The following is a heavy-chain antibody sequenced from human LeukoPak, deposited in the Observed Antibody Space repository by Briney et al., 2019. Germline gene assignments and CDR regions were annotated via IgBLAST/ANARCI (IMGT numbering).Heavy chain of an antibody. V-gene: IGHV3-21*01. CDR1: GFTFSSYS. D-gene: IGHD3-10*01. CDR3: ARDYWFGEFSLNWFDP. CDR2: IRSSSSYI. J-gene: IGHJ5*02. Sequence: GGSLRLSCAASGFTFSSYSMNWVPQAPGKGLEWVSSIRSSSSYIYYADSVKGRFTISRDNAKNSLYLQMNSLRAEDTAVYYCARDYWFGEFSLNWFDPWGQGTLVTVSS.